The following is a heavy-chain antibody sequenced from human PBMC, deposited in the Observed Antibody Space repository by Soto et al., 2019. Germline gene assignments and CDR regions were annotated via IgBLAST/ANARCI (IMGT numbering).Heavy chain of an antibody. J-gene: IGHJ6*02. V-gene: IGHV3-23*01. D-gene: IGHD5-12*01. Sequence: GGSLRLSCASSGFTFSSYAMSWVRQAPGKGLEWVSAISGSGGSTYYADSVKGRFTISRDNSKNTLYLQMNSLRAEDTAVYYCAKSTSGYDWFDYYYYGMDVWGQGTTVTVSS. CDR2: ISGSGGST. CDR3: AKSTSGYDWFDYYYYGMDV. CDR1: GFTFSSYA.